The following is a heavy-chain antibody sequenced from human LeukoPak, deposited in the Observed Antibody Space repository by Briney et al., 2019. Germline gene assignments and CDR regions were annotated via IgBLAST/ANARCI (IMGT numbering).Heavy chain of an antibody. Sequence: SETLSLTCAVSGYSISSGYYWGWIRQPPGKGLEWIGSIYPSGSAYYNPSLKSRVTISVDKSKNQFSLKLSSVTAADTAVYYCAREGSSWYYAFDIWGQGTMVTVSS. D-gene: IGHD6-13*01. CDR3: AREGSSWYYAFDI. V-gene: IGHV4-38-2*02. J-gene: IGHJ3*02. CDR2: IYPSGSA. CDR1: GYSISSGYY.